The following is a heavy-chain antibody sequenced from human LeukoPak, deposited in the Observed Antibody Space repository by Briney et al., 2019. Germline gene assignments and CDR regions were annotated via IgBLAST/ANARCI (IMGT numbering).Heavy chain of an antibody. V-gene: IGHV4-34*01. J-gene: IGHJ5*02. CDR2: INHRGST. CDR3: AGAGEEYSSSSWAKWFDP. D-gene: IGHD6-6*01. Sequence: PSETLSLTCGVYGGSFSGYYWSWIRQPPGKGLEWIGEINHRGSTNYNPSLKSRVTISVDTSKNQFSLKLSSVTAADTAVYYCAGAGEEYSSSSWAKWFDPWGQGTLVTVSS. CDR1: GGSFSGYY.